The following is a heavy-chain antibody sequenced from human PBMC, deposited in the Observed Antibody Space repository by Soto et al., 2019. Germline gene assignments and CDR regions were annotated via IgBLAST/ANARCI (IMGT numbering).Heavy chain of an antibody. J-gene: IGHJ4*02. D-gene: IGHD2-15*01. CDR3: AKGGELLTEGGGY. V-gene: IGHV3-9*01. CDR1: GFTFDDYA. Sequence: EVQLVESGGGLVQPGRSLRLSCAASGFTFDDYAMHWVRQAPGKGLEWVSGISWNSGSIGYADSVKGRFTISRDNAKNSLDLQMTSLSAEDTAFDYGAKGGELLTEGGGYWGQGTLVTVSS. CDR2: ISWNSGSI.